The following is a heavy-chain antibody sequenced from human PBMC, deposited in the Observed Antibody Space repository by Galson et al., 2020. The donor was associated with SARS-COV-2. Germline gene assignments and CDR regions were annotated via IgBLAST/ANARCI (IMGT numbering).Heavy chain of an antibody. CDR2: IYYGEGT. Sequence: SETLSLTCTVSGGAIRSSNYYWGWVRQPPGRRLEWIGSIYYGEGTHYSPSLKSRVTIYVDRTKNQFSLKLNSLTAADTAVYFCARHYVIEDAFYMWGQWTMFTVSS. CDR1: GGAIRSSNYY. J-gene: IGHJ3*02. V-gene: IGHV4-39*01. CDR3: ARHYVIEDAFYM. D-gene: IGHD3-16*02.